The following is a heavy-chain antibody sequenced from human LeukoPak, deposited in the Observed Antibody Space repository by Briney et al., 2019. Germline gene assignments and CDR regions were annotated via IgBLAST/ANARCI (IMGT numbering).Heavy chain of an antibody. Sequence: ASVKVSCKASGYTFISYGISWVRQAPGQGLEWMGWISTYNGDTNYAQMLQGRVTMTTDTSTSTTYMELRTLRSDDTAVYYCARDGCSGVSCFPDYWGQGTLVTVSS. D-gene: IGHD2-15*01. V-gene: IGHV1-18*01. J-gene: IGHJ4*02. CDR1: GYTFISYG. CDR2: ISTYNGDT. CDR3: ARDGCSGVSCFPDY.